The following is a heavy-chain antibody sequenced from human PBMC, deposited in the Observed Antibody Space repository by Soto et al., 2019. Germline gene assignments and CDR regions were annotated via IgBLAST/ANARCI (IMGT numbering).Heavy chain of an antibody. CDR3: ARDEYYDSSGYYYVGPSDY. Sequence: TGGSLRLSCAASGFTFSSYAMHWVRQAPGKGLEWVAVISYDGSNKYYADSVKGRFTISRDNSKNTLYLQMNSLRAEDTAVYYCARDEYYDSSGYYYVGPSDYWGQGTLVTVSS. CDR2: ISYDGSNK. D-gene: IGHD3-22*01. J-gene: IGHJ4*02. CDR1: GFTFSSYA. V-gene: IGHV3-30-3*01.